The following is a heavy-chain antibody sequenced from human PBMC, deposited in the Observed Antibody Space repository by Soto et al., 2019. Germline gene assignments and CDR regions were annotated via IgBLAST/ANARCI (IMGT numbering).Heavy chain of an antibody. CDR2: ISAYNGNT. J-gene: IGHJ4*02. CDR3: AREALFYYDRSGYYQTKPYFDY. D-gene: IGHD3-22*01. Sequence: QVQLVQSGAEVKKPGASVKVSCKASGYTVTSYGISWVRQAPGQGLEWMGWISAYNGNTNYAQKLQGRVTMTTDTSTSTAYMELRSLRSDDTAVYYCAREALFYYDRSGYYQTKPYFDYWGQGTLVTVSS. V-gene: IGHV1-18*04. CDR1: GYTVTSYG.